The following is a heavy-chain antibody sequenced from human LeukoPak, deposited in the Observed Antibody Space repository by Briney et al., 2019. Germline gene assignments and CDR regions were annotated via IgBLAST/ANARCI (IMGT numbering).Heavy chain of an antibody. CDR3: ARDRSSSSGRYYYYYMDV. D-gene: IGHD6-6*01. CDR1: GGSISSFY. CDR2: IYYSGST. Sequence: SETLSLTCTVSGGSISSFYWSWIRQPPGKGLEWIGYIYYSGSTSYNPSLKSRVTISVDTSKNQFSLKLSSVTAADTAVYYCARDRSSSSGRYYYYYMDVWGKGTTVTVSS. V-gene: IGHV4-59*12. J-gene: IGHJ6*03.